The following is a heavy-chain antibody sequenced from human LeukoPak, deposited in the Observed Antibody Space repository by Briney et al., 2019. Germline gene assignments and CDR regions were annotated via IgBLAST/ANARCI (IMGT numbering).Heavy chain of an antibody. CDR1: GGSFSGYY. D-gene: IGHD6-13*01. V-gene: IGHV4-34*01. CDR3: ARVAVRCAPYSSSWDRNPYYYYGMDV. J-gene: IGHJ6*02. CDR2: INHSGST. Sequence: PSETLSLTCSVYGGSFSGYYWSWIRQPPGKGLEWIGEINHSGSTNYNPSLKSRVTISVDTSKNQFSLKLSSVTAADTAVYYCARVAVRCAPYSSSWDRNPYYYYGMDVWGQGTTVTVSS.